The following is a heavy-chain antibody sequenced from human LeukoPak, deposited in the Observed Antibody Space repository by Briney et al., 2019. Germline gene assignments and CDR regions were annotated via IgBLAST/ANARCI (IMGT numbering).Heavy chain of an antibody. J-gene: IGHJ5*02. CDR1: GFTFSSYS. D-gene: IGHD6-19*01. CDR3: ARGGSSGWYFLA. V-gene: IGHV3-21*01. CDR2: ISSSSSYI. Sequence: PGGSLRLSCAASGFTFSSYSMNWVRQAPGKGLEWVSSISSSSSYIYYADSVKGRFTISRDNAKNSLYLQMNSLRAEDTAVYYCARGGSSGWYFLAWGQGTLVTVSS.